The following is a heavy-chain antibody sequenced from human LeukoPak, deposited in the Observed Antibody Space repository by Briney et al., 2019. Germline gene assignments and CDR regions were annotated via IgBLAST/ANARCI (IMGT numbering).Heavy chain of an antibody. CDR2: INPNSGGT. D-gene: IGHD3-10*01. CDR1: RFTFSRYG. J-gene: IGHJ4*02. CDR3: AREAYYYGSGSYYREGQVDY. V-gene: IGHV1-2*02. Sequence: GGSLRLSCTASRFTFSRYGMHWVRQAPGQGLEWMGWINPNSGGTNYAQKFQGRVTMTRDTSISTAYMELSRLRSDDTAVYYCAREAYYYGSGSYYREGQVDYWGQGTLVTVSS.